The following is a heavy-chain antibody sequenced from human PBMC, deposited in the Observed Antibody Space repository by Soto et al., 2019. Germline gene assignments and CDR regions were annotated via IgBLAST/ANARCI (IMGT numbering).Heavy chain of an antibody. CDR2: ISYDGSNK. J-gene: IGHJ6*02. V-gene: IGHV3-30*18. Sequence: GGSLRLSCAASGFTFSSYGMHWVRQAPGKGLEWVAVISYDGSNKYYAESVKGRFTISRDNSKNTLYLQMNSLRAEDTALYYCAKGRSYYYYYGVDVWGQGTTVTVSS. CDR3: AKGRSYYYYYGVDV. CDR1: GFTFSSYG.